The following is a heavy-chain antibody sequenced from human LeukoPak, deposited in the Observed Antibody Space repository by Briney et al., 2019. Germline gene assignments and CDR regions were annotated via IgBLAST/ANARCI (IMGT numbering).Heavy chain of an antibody. D-gene: IGHD6-13*01. Sequence: PGGSLRLSCAASGFTFSNYEMNWVRQAPGKGLEWVSYISRSSGSSIYYADSVKGRFTISRDNSKNTLCLQMNSLRAEDTAVYYCARKNYAGAAAGTTDFDYWGQGTLVTVSS. J-gene: IGHJ4*02. CDR2: ISRSSGSSI. V-gene: IGHV3-48*03. CDR1: GFTFSNYE. CDR3: ARKNYAGAAAGTTDFDY.